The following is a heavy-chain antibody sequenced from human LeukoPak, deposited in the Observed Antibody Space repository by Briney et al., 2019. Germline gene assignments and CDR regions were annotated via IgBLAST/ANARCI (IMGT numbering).Heavy chain of an antibody. Sequence: SETLSLTCTVSGGSISSGSYYWSWIRQPAGKGLEWIGRIYTSGSTNYNPSLKSRVTISVDTSKSQFSLKLSSVTAADTAVYYCAALRLGELSLDAFDIWGQGTMVTVSS. J-gene: IGHJ3*02. CDR3: AALRLGELSLDAFDI. D-gene: IGHD3-16*02. V-gene: IGHV4-61*02. CDR1: GGSISSGSYY. CDR2: IYTSGST.